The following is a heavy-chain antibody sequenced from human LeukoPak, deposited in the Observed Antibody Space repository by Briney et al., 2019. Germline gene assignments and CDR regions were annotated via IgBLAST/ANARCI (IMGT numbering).Heavy chain of an antibody. CDR2: IKNKHEHQAT. CDR1: GFDFSGAY. CDR3: VTDANRILGARGTGY. D-gene: IGHD1-26*01. V-gene: IGHV3-15*07. J-gene: IGHJ4*02. Sequence: GGSLRLSCAASGFDFSGAYMNWVRQAPGKGLEWVGLIKNKHEHQATDYAAPVRERFIITRDDSSSTLLLQMNSLKTEGTAVYYCVTDANRILGARGTGYWGQGILVTVSS.